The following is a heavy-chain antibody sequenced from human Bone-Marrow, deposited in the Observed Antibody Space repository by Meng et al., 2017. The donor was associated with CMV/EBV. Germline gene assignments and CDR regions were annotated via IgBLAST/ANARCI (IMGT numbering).Heavy chain of an antibody. CDR1: GFTFSSYW. D-gene: IGHD2-2*01. CDR3: ARGLGDGDCSSTSCFI. J-gene: IGHJ4*02. Sequence: GESLKISCAASGFTFSSYWMHWVRQAPGKGLVWVSRINSDGSSTSYADSVKGRFTISRDNAKNTLYLQMNSLRAEDTAVYYCARGLGDGDCSSTSCFIWGQGTLVNGAS. V-gene: IGHV3-74*01. CDR2: INSDGSST.